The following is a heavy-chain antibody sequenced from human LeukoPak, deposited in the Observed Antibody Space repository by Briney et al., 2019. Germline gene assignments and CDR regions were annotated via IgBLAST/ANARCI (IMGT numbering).Heavy chain of an antibody. D-gene: IGHD3-10*01. J-gene: IGHJ4*02. CDR1: GGSISSYY. CDR2: IYYSGST. Sequence: PSETLSLTCTVSGGSISSYYWSWIRQPPGKGLEWIGYIYYSGSTNYNPSLKSRVTISVDTSKNQFSLKLSSVTAADTAVYYCARASSGSYPFDYWGQGTLVTVSS. CDR3: ARASSGSYPFDY. V-gene: IGHV4-59*01.